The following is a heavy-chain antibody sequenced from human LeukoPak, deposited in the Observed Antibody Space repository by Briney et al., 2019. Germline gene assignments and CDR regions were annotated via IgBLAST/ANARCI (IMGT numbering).Heavy chain of an antibody. CDR3: ARGGKRSSSQTNFDY. CDR2: IHPSSGAT. J-gene: IGHJ4*02. V-gene: IGHV1-2*06. Sequence: ASVKVSCKASGYTFIAYHMHWVRQAPGQGLEWMGRIHPSSGATNYAQRFQGRVTLTRDTSANTAYMELSRLTSDDTAVYYCARGGKRSSSQTNFDYWGQGTLVTVSS. D-gene: IGHD6-13*01. CDR1: GYTFIAYH.